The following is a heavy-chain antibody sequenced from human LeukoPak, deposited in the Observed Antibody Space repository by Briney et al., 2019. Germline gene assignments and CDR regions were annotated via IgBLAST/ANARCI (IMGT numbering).Heavy chain of an antibody. D-gene: IGHD1-26*01. CDR1: GFTFSSDA. CDR3: AKGLARVGATTSVDY. Sequence: PGGSLRLSCAASGFTFSSDAMSWVRQAPGKGLEWVSAISGSGGSTYYADSVKGRFTISRDNSKNTLYLQMNSLRAEDTAVYYCAKGLARVGATTSVDYWGQGTLVTVSS. V-gene: IGHV3-23*01. CDR2: ISGSGGST. J-gene: IGHJ4*02.